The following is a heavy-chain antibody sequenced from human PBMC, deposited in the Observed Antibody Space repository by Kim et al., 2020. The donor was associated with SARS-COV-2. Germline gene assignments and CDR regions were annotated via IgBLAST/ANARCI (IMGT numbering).Heavy chain of an antibody. D-gene: IGHD3-3*01. CDR2: IYYSGST. J-gene: IGHJ6*02. CDR1: GGSISSYY. V-gene: IGHV4-59*01. CDR3: VGSGYSYYYYGMDV. Sequence: SETLSLTCTVSGGSISSYYWSWIRQPPGKGLEWIGYIYYSGSTNYNPSLKSRVTISVDTSKNQFSLKLSSVTAADTAVYYCVGSGYSYYYYGMDVWGQGTTVTVSS.